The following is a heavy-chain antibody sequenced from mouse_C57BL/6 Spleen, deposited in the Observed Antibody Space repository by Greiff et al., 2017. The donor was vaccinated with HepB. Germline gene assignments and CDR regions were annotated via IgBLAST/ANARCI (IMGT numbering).Heavy chain of an antibody. CDR1: GYTFTSYW. Sequence: QVQLQQPGAELVKPGASVKLSCKASGYTFTSYWMHWVKQRPGQGLEWIGMIHPNSGSTNYNEKFKSKATLTVDKSSSTAYMQLSSLTSEDSAVYYCARSTMITTRGYYVDYWGQGTTLTVSS. V-gene: IGHV1-64*01. CDR2: IHPNSGST. CDR3: ARSTMITTRGYYVDY. J-gene: IGHJ2*01. D-gene: IGHD2-4*01.